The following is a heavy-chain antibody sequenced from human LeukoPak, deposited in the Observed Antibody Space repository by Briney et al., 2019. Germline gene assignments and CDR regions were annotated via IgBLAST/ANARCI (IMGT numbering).Heavy chain of an antibody. V-gene: IGHV3-53*01. CDR2: IYSAGSP. CDR3: ARMLMALAGPFDS. CDR1: GFTTSTSH. J-gene: IGHJ4*01. Sequence: GGPLTLSCVASGFTTSTSHMSWVRQPPGQGLERVSLIYSAGSPYYADSVKGRFTISRDNAKNTLYLQMNSLRTEDTAVYYCARMLMALAGPFDSWGQGALVIVSS. D-gene: IGHD6-19*01.